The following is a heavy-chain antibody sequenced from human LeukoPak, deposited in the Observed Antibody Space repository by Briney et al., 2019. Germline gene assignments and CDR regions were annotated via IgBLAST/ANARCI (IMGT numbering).Heavy chain of an antibody. CDR3: AKTPRGSSWYYFDY. CDR2: ISWNSGSI. V-gene: IGHV3-9*03. D-gene: IGHD6-13*01. CDR1: GFTFDDYA. Sequence: GRSLRLSCAASGFTFDDYAMHWVRQAPGKGLEWVSGISWNSGSIGYADSVKGRFTISRDNAKNSLYLQMNSLRAENMALYYCAKTPRGSSWYYFDYWGQGTLVTVSS. J-gene: IGHJ4*02.